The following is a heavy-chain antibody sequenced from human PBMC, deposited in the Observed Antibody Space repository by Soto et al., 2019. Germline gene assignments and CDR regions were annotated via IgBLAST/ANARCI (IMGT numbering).Heavy chain of an antibody. CDR1: GYTFTSYA. V-gene: IGHV1-3*01. D-gene: IGHD6-13*01. CDR2: INAGNGNT. CDR3: AREAAAGAMDV. Sequence: QVQLVQSGAEVKKPGASVKVSCKASGYTFTSYAMHWVRQAPGQRLEWMGWINAGNGNTKYSQKFRGRVTITRDTSASTAYMELSSLRSEDTAVYYCAREAAAGAMDVWGQGTTVTVSS. J-gene: IGHJ6*02.